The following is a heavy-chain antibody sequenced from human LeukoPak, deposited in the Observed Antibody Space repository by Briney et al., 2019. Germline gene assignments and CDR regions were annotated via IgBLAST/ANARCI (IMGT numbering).Heavy chain of an antibody. CDR2: INSDGSEG. Sequence: GGSLRLSCAVSGFTFSGFWMSWSRQAPGKGLEWVASINSDGSEGYYADVVKGRFTISRDNAKNSLYLQMNSLRAEDTAVYYCARKGSTSSYYYYGMDVWGQGTTVTVSS. D-gene: IGHD2-2*01. V-gene: IGHV3-7*03. CDR3: ARKGSTSSYYYYGMDV. J-gene: IGHJ6*02. CDR1: GFTFSGFW.